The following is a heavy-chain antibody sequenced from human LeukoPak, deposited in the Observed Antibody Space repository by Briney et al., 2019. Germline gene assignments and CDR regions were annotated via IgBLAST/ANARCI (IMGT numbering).Heavy chain of an antibody. CDR2: TIPIFGTA. V-gene: IGHV1-69*05. D-gene: IGHD3-22*01. J-gene: IGHJ3*02. Sequence: GASVKVSCKASGGTFSSYAISWVRQAPGQGLEWMGGTIPIFGTANYAQKFQGRVTITTDESTSTAYMELSSLRSEDTAVYYCARVGDSSGYYYRGGAFDIWGQGTMVTVSS. CDR1: GGTFSSYA. CDR3: ARVGDSSGYYYRGGAFDI.